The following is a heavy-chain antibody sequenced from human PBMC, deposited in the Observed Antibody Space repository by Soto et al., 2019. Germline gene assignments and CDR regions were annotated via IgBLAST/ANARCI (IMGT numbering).Heavy chain of an antibody. CDR3: AREPRYCRGGSCSITGDAYDI. Sequence: PGGSRRLSCTASGFIVSDTYVNWVRQAPGKGLEWVSVISNRGDTHYADSVRGRFSLSRDISDNTLHLQMNNLRVEDTAVYYCAREPRYCRGGSCSITGDAYDIWGQGTMVTVS. CDR2: ISNRGDT. CDR1: GFIVSDTY. V-gene: IGHV3-66*01. J-gene: IGHJ3*02. D-gene: IGHD2-15*01.